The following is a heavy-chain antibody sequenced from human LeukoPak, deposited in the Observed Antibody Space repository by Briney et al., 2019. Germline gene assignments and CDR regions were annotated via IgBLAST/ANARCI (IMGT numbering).Heavy chain of an antibody. V-gene: IGHV3-48*02. CDR2: ISSSSSTI. Sequence: GGSLRLSCAASGFTFSRYSMNWVRQAPGKGLEWVSYISSSSSTIDYVDSVKGRFSISRDNAKNSLYLQMKSLRDEDTAVYYCAREDGGKADIWGQGTMVTVSS. CDR1: GFTFSRYS. J-gene: IGHJ3*02. CDR3: AREDGGKADI. D-gene: IGHD4-23*01.